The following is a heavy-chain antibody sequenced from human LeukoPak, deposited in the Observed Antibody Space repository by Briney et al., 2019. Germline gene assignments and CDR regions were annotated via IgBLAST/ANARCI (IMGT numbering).Heavy chain of an antibody. V-gene: IGHV3-23*01. CDR1: GFTFSSYA. CDR3: AKATGTLGN. Sequence: GGSLRLSCAASGFTFSSYAMSWVRQAPGKGLEWVSTISNSDGKTYYAESVKGRFTISRDNSKNTLYLQMNSLTAEDTAIYHCAKATGTLGNWDQGTLVTVSS. J-gene: IGHJ4*02. D-gene: IGHD1-1*01. CDR2: ISNSDGKT.